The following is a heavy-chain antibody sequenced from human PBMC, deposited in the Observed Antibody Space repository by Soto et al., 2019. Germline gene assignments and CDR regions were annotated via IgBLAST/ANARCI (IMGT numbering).Heavy chain of an antibody. Sequence: PGGSLRLSCAASGFTFSNAWMSWVRQAPGKGLEWVGRIKSKTDGGTTDYAAPVKGRFTISRDDSKNTLYLQMNSLKTEDTAVHYCTTDGGVEYSNSYYFDYWGQGTLVTVSS. J-gene: IGHJ4*02. V-gene: IGHV3-15*01. CDR3: TTDGGVEYSNSYYFDY. CDR2: IKSKTDGGTT. CDR1: GFTFSNAW. D-gene: IGHD4-4*01.